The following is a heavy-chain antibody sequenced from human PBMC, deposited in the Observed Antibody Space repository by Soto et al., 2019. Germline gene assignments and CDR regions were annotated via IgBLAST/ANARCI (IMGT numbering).Heavy chain of an antibody. CDR2: ISTYNGNT. Sequence: QVQLVQSGAEVKKPGASVKVSCKASGYTFTRYGISWVRQAPGQGLEWMGWISTYNGNTNYAQKVQGRVTMTTDTSTSXXYXEXXSLRSDDTAVYYCARDGTHYYDSSGFSTSPYAFDIWGQGTMVTVSS. D-gene: IGHD3-22*01. V-gene: IGHV1-18*01. CDR3: ARDGTHYYDSSGFSTSPYAFDI. J-gene: IGHJ3*02. CDR1: GYTFTRYG.